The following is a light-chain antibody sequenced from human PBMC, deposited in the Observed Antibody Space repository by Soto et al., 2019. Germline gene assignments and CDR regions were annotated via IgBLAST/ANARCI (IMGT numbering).Light chain of an antibody. CDR1: QSISDY. CDR3: QQYDNHWT. CDR2: RAS. V-gene: IGKV1-5*03. J-gene: IGKJ1*01. Sequence: DIQMTQSPSTLSASVGDRVTITCRASQSISDYLAWYQQKPGKAPRLLIYRASTLQGGVPSRFSGSGSGTEFTLNISRLQPDDCATYYCQQYDNHWTFGQGTKVDIX.